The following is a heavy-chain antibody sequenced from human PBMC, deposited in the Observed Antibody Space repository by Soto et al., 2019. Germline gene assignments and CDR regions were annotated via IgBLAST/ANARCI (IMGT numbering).Heavy chain of an antibody. J-gene: IGHJ4*02. D-gene: IGHD6-19*01. CDR3: AKDYGAVAEK. V-gene: IGHV3-23*01. CDR1: LFNFSRYA. CDR2: MSGRGGRI. Sequence: EVQLLASGGGLVQPGGSLKLSCATSLFNFSRYALGWVRQAPGKGLEWVPVMSGRGGRIFYADSVKGRFTISRDNSKSMLYLQMNSLRVEDTAISYCAKDYGAVAEKWGQGTLVTVSS.